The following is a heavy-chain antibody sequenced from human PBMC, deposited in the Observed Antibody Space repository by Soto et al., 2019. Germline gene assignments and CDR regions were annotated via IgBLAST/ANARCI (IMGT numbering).Heavy chain of an antibody. CDR1: GGTFSSYT. Sequence: ASVKVSCKASGGTFSSYTISWVRQAPGQGLEWMGRIIPILGIANYAQKFQGRVTITADKSTSTAYMELSSLRSEDTAVYYCATEVVAAHQVYNWFDPWGQGTLVTVSS. V-gene: IGHV1-69*04. CDR2: IIPILGIA. CDR3: ATEVVAAHQVYNWFDP. D-gene: IGHD2-15*01. J-gene: IGHJ5*02.